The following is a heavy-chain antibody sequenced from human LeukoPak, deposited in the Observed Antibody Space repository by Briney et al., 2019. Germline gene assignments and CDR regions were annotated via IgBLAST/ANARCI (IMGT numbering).Heavy chain of an antibody. D-gene: IGHD6-19*01. J-gene: IGHJ4*02. CDR3: ARGGGTLQAVAATGFDY. CDR2: INPSGGST. CDR1: GYTFTSYY. Sequence: ASVTVSCKASGYTFTSYYMHWVRQAPGQGLEWMGIINPSGGSTSYAQKFQGRVTMTRDTSTSTVYMELSSLRSEDTAVYYCARGGGTLQAVAATGFDYWGQGTLVTVSS. V-gene: IGHV1-46*01.